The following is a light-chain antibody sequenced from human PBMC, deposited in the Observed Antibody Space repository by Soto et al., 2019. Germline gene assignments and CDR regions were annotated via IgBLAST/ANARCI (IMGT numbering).Light chain of an antibody. CDR2: RDD. V-gene: IGLV3-9*01. J-gene: IGLJ2*01. CDR1: NIGSKN. CDR3: QVWDSSTVV. Sequence: SYELTQPLSVSLALGQTARITCGGNNIGSKNVHWYQQTPGHAPVLVLYRDDTRPSGIPERFSGSNSGNTATLTISRAQAGDEADYYCQVWDSSTVVFGGGTQLTVL.